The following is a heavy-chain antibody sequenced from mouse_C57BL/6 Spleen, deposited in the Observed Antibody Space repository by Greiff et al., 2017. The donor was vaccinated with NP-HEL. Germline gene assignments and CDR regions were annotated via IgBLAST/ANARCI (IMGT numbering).Heavy chain of an antibody. CDR1: GYTFTSYW. Sequence: QVQLQQPGAELVKPGASVKLSCMASGYTFTSYWMHWVKQRPGQGLEWIGMIHPNSGSTNYNEKFKSKATLTVDKSSSTAYMQLSSLTSEDSAVYYWARGGGGNYPAWFAYWGQGTLVTVSA. J-gene: IGHJ3*01. CDR3: ARGGGGNYPAWFAY. CDR2: IHPNSGST. D-gene: IGHD1-1*01. V-gene: IGHV1-64*01.